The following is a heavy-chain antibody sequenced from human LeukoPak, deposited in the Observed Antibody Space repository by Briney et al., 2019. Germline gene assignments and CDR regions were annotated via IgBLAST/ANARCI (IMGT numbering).Heavy chain of an antibody. V-gene: IGHV4-61*08. D-gene: IGHD6-19*01. Sequence: SQTLSLTCTVSGGSLSSGDSYGGSVRQPPGNWLGWIGYIYYSGRTNYNPSLKSRVTISVDTSKNQFSLKLSSVTAADTAVYYCARQQWLEQDAFDIWGQGTMVTVSS. CDR3: ARQQWLEQDAFDI. CDR1: GGSLSSGDSY. J-gene: IGHJ3*02. CDR2: IYYSGRT.